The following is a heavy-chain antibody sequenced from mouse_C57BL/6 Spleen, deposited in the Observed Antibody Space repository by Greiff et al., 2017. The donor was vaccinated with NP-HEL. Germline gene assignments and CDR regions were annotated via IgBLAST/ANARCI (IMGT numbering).Heavy chain of an antibody. CDR2: ISSGSSTI. CDR3: ARRIYYDYLYYAMDY. V-gene: IGHV5-17*01. CDR1: GFTFSDYG. Sequence: EVKLVESGGGLVKPGGSLKLSCAASGFTFSDYGMHWVRQAPEKGLEWVAYISSGSSTIYYADTVKGRFTISRDNAKNTLFLQMTSLRSEDTAMYYCARRIYYDYLYYAMDYWGQGTSVTVSS. D-gene: IGHD2-4*01. J-gene: IGHJ4*01.